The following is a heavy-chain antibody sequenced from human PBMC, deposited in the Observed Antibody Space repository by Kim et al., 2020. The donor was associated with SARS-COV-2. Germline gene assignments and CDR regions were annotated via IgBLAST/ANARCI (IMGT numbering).Heavy chain of an antibody. V-gene: IGHV3-23*01. CDR3: SIVPLKEMPRMVVKLL. J-gene: IGHJ1*01. CDR2: ISNTGT. CDR1: GFNFRLYV. Sequence: GGSLRLSCVASGFNFRLYVMSWVRQAPGKGLEWVSPISNTGTSVADPVMGRLIISRDNFNNTQYLQMHRLITEANAAYYCSIVPLKEMPRMVVKLLWGRG. D-gene: IGHD2-15*01.